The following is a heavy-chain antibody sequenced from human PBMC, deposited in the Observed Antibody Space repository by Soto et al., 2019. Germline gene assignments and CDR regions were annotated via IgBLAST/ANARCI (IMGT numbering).Heavy chain of an antibody. Sequence: SETLSLTCAVSGGSISSGDYYWSWIRQPPGKGLEWIGYIYYSGSTYYNPSLKSRVSMSVDTSKNQFSLKLSSVTAADTAVYCCARHLVVAATTYNWFDLWGQGTLVTVSS. D-gene: IGHD2-15*01. V-gene: IGHV4-30-4*01. CDR3: ARHLVVAATTYNWFDL. CDR2: IYYSGST. CDR1: GGSISSGDYY. J-gene: IGHJ5*02.